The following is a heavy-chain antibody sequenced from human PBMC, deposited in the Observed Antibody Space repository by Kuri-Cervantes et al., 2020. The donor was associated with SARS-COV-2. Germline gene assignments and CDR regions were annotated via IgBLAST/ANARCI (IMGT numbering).Heavy chain of an antibody. J-gene: IGHJ4*02. V-gene: IGHV3-21*01. D-gene: IGHD3-22*01. CDR3: ARGITMIVVVTPFDY. CDR1: GGSISSYY. CDR2: ISSSSSYI. Sequence: GESLKISCTVSGGSISSYYWSWIRQPPGKGLEWVSSISSSSSYIYYADSVKGRFTISRDNAKNSLYLQMNSLRAEDTAVYYCARGITMIVVVTPFDYWGQGTLVTVSS.